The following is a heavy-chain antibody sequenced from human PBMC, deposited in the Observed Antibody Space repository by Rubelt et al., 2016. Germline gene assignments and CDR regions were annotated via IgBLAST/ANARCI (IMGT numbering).Heavy chain of an antibody. CDR1: GGSMNGSY. J-gene: IGHJ4*02. CDR2: IFYSESQ. Sequence: QVQLQESGPGLVKPSETLSLTCTVSGGSMNGSYYSWVRQPPGKGLEWIAYIFYSESQYYNPSLKSRATTSVHTSRNQVSLNLNSVTAADTAVYYCARLAQQVHSFDYWGQGTLVTVSS. CDR3: ARLAQQVHSFDY. V-gene: IGHV4-59*08. D-gene: IGHD6-13*01.